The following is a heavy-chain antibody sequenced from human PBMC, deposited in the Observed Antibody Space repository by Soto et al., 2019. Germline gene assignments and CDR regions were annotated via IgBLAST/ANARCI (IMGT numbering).Heavy chain of an antibody. CDR1: GYIFTNYW. CDR3: ARQPIGRYCSGGSCYYESAHIDY. Sequence: GESRKISCKGSGYIFTNYWIRWVRQMPGKGLEWGGISYPGDSDTRYSPSFQGQVTISADKSINTSYLQWSRLRASDTAMYSCARQPIGRYCSGGSCYYESAHIDYWGQGTLVTVSS. J-gene: IGHJ4*02. CDR2: SYPGDSDT. V-gene: IGHV5-51*01. D-gene: IGHD2-15*01.